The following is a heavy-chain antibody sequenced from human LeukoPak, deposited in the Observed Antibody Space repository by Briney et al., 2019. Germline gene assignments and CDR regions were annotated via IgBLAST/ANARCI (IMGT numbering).Heavy chain of an antibody. V-gene: IGHV3-23*01. CDR2: ISGSGGST. D-gene: IGHD4-17*01. Sequence: PGGSLRLSCAASGFTFSSYAMSWVRQAPGKGLEWVSAISGSGGSTYYADSVKGRFTISRDNSKNTLYLQMNSLRAEDTAVYCCAKPGDYGDYLASWGQGTLVTVSS. CDR1: GFTFSSYA. CDR3: AKPGDYGDYLAS. J-gene: IGHJ4*02.